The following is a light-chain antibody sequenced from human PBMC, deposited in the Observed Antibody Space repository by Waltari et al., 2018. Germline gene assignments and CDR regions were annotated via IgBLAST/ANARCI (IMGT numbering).Light chain of an antibody. CDR1: RSVNNR. J-gene: IGKJ3*01. CDR2: SVP. V-gene: IGKV1D-12*01. CDR3: HQANAFPRT. Sequence: DIQMTQSPSFVSASVGDRVTITCRASRSVNNRLAWFQQKEGQPPTLLIYSVPRLQIGVPSRFSGSGSETEFTLTISNLQPEDFATYYCHQANAFPRTFGPGTKLDVK.